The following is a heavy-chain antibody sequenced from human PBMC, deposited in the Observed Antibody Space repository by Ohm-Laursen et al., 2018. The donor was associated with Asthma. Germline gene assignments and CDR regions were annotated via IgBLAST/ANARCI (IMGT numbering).Heavy chain of an antibody. Sequence: SLRLSCAASGFSFSSNTITWARQAPGKGLEWVSAINSGGGTTYGDSVKGRFTISRDNSKNTVYLAMNSLGAEDTAVYFCAKVGAWPHYYYFGTDVWGQGTLVTVSS. CDR3: AKVGAWPHYYYFGTDV. V-gene: IGHV3-23*01. D-gene: IGHD5-12*01. CDR1: GFSFSSNT. CDR2: INSGGGT. J-gene: IGHJ6*02.